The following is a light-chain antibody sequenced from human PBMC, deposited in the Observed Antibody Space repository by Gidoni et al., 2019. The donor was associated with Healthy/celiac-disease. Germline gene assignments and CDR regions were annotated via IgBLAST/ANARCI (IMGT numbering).Light chain of an antibody. CDR2: DAS. CDR3: QQRSNPYT. V-gene: IGKV3-11*01. Sequence: ELVLPQSPATLSLSPGERATLACSASQSVSSYLAWYQQKPGQAPRLLIYDASNRATGIQARFSGSGSGTDFTLTISSLEPEDFAVYYCQQRSNPYTFGQGTKLEIK. J-gene: IGKJ2*01. CDR1: QSVSSY.